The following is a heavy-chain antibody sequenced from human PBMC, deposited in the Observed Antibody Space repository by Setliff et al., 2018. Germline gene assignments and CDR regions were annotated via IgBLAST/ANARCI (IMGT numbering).Heavy chain of an antibody. Sequence: PGGSLRLSCAASGFIFSDYYMDWVRQAPGKGLEWFGEINQSGSGDYNPSFKGRVTISVDTSKKQFSLTLTSVTAADTALYYCRQAVVGRDVFDIWGQGTVVTVSS. J-gene: IGHJ3*02. CDR1: GFIFSDYY. CDR3: RQAVVGRDVFDI. CDR2: INQSGSG. V-gene: IGHV4-34*08. D-gene: IGHD1-1*01.